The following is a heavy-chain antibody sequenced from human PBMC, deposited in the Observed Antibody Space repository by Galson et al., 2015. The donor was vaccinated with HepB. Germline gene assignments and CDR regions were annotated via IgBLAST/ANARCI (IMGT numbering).Heavy chain of an antibody. D-gene: IGHD3-10*02. CDR1: GFTVSSNF. CDR2: IYRGGST. V-gene: IGHV3-66*01. J-gene: IGHJ4*02. CDR3: TRAQPTYMLAFDH. Sequence: SLRLSCAVSGFTVSSNFMTWVRQAPGKGLEWVSFIYRGGSTIYADSVKGRFTISRDNSKNTLYLQMDSLRAQDTAVYYCTRAQPTYMLAFDHWGQGILVTGSS.